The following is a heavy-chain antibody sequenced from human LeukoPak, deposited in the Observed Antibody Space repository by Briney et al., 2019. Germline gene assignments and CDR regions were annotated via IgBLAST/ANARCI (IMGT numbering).Heavy chain of an antibody. CDR1: GYTFTGHY. J-gene: IGHJ5*02. CDR2: INPNSGGT. Sequence: GASVKVSCKASGYTFTGHYLHWVRQAPGQGLEWMGRINPNSGGTNYAQKFQGRVTMTRDTSISTAYMELSRLRSDDTAVYYCARDYYDTSGYLGWFDPWGQGTLVTVSS. CDR3: ARDYYDTSGYLGWFDP. V-gene: IGHV1-2*06. D-gene: IGHD3-22*01.